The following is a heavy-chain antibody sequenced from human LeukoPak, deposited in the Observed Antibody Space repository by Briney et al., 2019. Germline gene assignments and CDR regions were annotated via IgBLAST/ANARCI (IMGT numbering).Heavy chain of an antibody. J-gene: IGHJ5*02. Sequence: SQTLSLTCTVSGGSITSGDYYWSWIRQPPGKGLEWIAYMYYSGSTYYKPSLKSRVTMSADTSKNQFSLKLSSVTAADTAVYYCARPYYYDSRIDPWGQGTLVTVSS. CDR1: GGSITSGDYY. D-gene: IGHD3-22*01. V-gene: IGHV4-30-4*01. CDR3: ARPYYYDSRIDP. CDR2: MYYSGST.